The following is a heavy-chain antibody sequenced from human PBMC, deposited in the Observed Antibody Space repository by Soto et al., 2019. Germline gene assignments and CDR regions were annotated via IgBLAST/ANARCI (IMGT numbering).Heavy chain of an antibody. V-gene: IGHV4-59*01. CDR1: GGSISSYY. J-gene: IGHJ3*02. CDR3: ARVRMAYCGGDCYGGAFDI. D-gene: IGHD2-21*02. Sequence: QVQLQESGPGLVKPSETLSLTCTVSGGSISSYYWSWIRQPPGKGLEWLGYIYYSGSTNYNPSLKSRVTIPVETSKNQFSLKLSSVTAADTAVYYCARVRMAYCGGDCYGGAFDIWGQGTMVTVSS. CDR2: IYYSGST.